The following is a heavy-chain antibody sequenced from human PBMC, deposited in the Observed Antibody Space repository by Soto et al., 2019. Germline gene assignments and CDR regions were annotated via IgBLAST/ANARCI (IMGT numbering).Heavy chain of an antibody. Sequence: SVKVSCKASGGTFSSYAISWVRQAPGQGLEWMGGIIPIFGTANYAQKFQGRVTITADESTSTAYMELSSLRSEDTAVYYCASAFCGGDCYSDRYYYYGMDVWGQGTTVTVSS. CDR1: GGTFSSYA. CDR2: IIPIFGTA. CDR3: ASAFCGGDCYSDRYYYYGMDV. D-gene: IGHD2-21*02. J-gene: IGHJ6*02. V-gene: IGHV1-69*13.